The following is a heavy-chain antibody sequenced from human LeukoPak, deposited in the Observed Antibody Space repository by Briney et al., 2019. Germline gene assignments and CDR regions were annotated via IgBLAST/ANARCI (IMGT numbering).Heavy chain of an antibody. J-gene: IGHJ5*02. D-gene: IGHD4-17*01. CDR1: GDSINSYY. CDR2: IYTSGST. Sequence: SETLSLTCTVSGDSINSYYRTWIRQPAGKGLEWIGRIYTSGSTNYNPSLKSRVTMSVDTSKNQFSLKLNSVTAADTAVYYCARVRDGNYGYNWFDLWGQGTLVTVSS. V-gene: IGHV4-4*07. CDR3: ARVRDGNYGYNWFDL.